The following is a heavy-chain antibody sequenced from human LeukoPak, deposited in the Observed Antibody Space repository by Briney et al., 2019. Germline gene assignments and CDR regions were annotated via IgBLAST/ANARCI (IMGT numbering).Heavy chain of an antibody. CDR1: GGSISSYY. D-gene: IGHD5-18*01. V-gene: IGHV4-59*01. J-gene: IGHJ4*02. Sequence: PSETLSLTCTVSGGSISSYYWSWIRQPPGKGLEWIGYIYYSGSTNYNPFLKSRVTISVDTSKNQFSLKLSSVTAADTAVYYCARSTVRGYSYGYPAFDYWGQGTLVTVSS. CDR3: ARSTVRGYSYGYPAFDY. CDR2: IYYSGST.